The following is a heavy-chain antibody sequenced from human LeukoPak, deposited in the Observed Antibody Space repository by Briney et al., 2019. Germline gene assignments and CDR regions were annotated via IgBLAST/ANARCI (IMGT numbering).Heavy chain of an antibody. J-gene: IGHJ6*02. CDR1: GYTFTGYY. Sequence: ASVKDSCQASGYTFTGYYMHSVRQPPGQGLEWMGWINPNSGGTNYAQKFEGRVTMTRDTSISTAYMELSRMRSDDTAVYYCARERPTYYYGMDVWGQGTTVTVSS. CDR3: ARERPTYYYGMDV. CDR2: INPNSGGT. V-gene: IGHV1-2*02.